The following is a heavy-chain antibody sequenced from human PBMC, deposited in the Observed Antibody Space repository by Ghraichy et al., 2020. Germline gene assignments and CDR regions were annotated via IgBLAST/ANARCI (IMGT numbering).Heavy chain of an antibody. CDR1: GFTFGTFA. J-gene: IGHJ4*02. Sequence: SLRLSCAASGFTFGTFAMSWVRQAPGKGLEWVSAFSVTGITHYADSVKGRFTISGDNSKNMLYLQMNSLRAEDAAVYYCGKGGFGNAPDYWGQGTLVTVSS. D-gene: IGHD1-1*01. CDR2: FSVTGIT. V-gene: IGHV3-23*01. CDR3: GKGGFGNAPDY.